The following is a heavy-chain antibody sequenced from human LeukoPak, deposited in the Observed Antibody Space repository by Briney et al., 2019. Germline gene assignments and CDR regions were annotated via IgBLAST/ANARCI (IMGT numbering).Heavy chain of an antibody. Sequence: SETLSLTCAVYGGSFSGYYWSWIRQPPAKGLEWIGEINHCGSTNYNPSLKSRVTISVDTSKNQVSLKLSSVTAADTAVYYCARGPTNTYYDYVWGGYRYTPYFDYWGQGTLVTVSS. CDR3: ARGPTNTYYDYVWGGYRYTPYFDY. CDR2: INHCGST. J-gene: IGHJ4*02. V-gene: IGHV4-34*01. D-gene: IGHD3-16*02. CDR1: GGSFSGYY.